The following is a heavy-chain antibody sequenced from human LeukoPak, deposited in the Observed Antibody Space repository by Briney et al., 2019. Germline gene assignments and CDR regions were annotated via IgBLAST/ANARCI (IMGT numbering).Heavy chain of an antibody. CDR1: GGSISSSSYY. Sequence: SETLSLTCTVSGGSISSSSYYWGWIRQPPGKGLEWIGSIYYSGSTYYNPSLKSRVTKSVDTSKNQFSLKLSSVTAADTAVYYCARHRVVPAADNQDYWGQGTLVTVSS. CDR3: ARHRVVPAADNQDY. J-gene: IGHJ4*02. CDR2: IYYSGST. V-gene: IGHV4-39*01. D-gene: IGHD2-2*01.